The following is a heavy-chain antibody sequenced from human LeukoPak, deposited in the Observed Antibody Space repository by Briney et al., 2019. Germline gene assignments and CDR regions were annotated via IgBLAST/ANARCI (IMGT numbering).Heavy chain of an antibody. V-gene: IGHV4-59*01. CDR1: GVSISSYY. D-gene: IGHD6-19*01. Sequence: SETLSLTCTVSGVSISSYYWSWVRQPPGKGLEWIGYIYYSGSTNYNPSLKSRVTISVDTSKDQFSLRLSSVTAADTAVYYCARVRFDSSGWYGGWDYWGQGTLVTVSS. J-gene: IGHJ4*02. CDR3: ARVRFDSSGWYGGWDY. CDR2: IYYSGST.